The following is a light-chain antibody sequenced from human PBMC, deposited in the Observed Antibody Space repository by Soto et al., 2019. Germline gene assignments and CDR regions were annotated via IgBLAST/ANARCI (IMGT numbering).Light chain of an antibody. CDR2: LNSDGSH. CDR1: SGHSSYA. CDR3: QPWGTGIQV. Sequence: QLVLTQSPSASASLGASVKLTCTLSSGHSSYAIAWHQQQPEKGPRYLMKLNSDGSHSKGDGSPDRFSGSSSGAERYLTISSLQSEDESDYYCQPWGTGIQVFGTGTKVTVL. V-gene: IGLV4-69*01. J-gene: IGLJ1*01.